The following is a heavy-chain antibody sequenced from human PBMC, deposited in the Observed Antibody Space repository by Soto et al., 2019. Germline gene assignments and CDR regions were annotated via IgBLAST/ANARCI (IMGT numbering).Heavy chain of an antibody. CDR2: ISYDGSIK. J-gene: IGHJ4*02. CDR1: GFTFSCCA. CDR3: AKDEGVGATLGRPSGNDY. Sequence: QVQLVESGGGVVQPGRSLRLSCAASGFTFSCCAMHWVRQAPGKGLEWVAVISYDGSIKYYADSVKGRFTISRANSKNRLDRQMKSLSFEDTDVYFSAKDEGVGATLGRPSGNDYWGQGTLVAVSS. V-gene: IGHV3-30*18. D-gene: IGHD1-26*01.